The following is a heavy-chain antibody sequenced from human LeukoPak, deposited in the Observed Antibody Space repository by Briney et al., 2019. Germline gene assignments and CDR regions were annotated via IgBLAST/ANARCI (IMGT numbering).Heavy chain of an antibody. Sequence: AGGSLRLSCTASGFTFSTYNIHWVRQAPGKGLEWVAIVLYDGSDSYYADSVKGRFTISRDNSKNTLSLQMDSLRADDTAVYFCARDLSGSYSVDYWGQGTLVTVSS. CDR1: GFTFSTYN. CDR2: VLYDGSDS. D-gene: IGHD1-26*01. J-gene: IGHJ4*02. V-gene: IGHV3-30*02. CDR3: ARDLSGSYSVDY.